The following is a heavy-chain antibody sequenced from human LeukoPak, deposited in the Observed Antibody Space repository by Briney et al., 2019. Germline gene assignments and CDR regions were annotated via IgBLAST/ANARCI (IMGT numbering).Heavy chain of an antibody. V-gene: IGHV1-69-2*01. CDR2: VDPKDGEA. CDR1: GYTFTDYL. Sequence: ASVKVSCKTSGYTFTDYLIHWVRQAPGKGFEWMGRVDPKDGEAIYAKSFQGRVTMTPDTSIDTVYMELSSLKSDDTAIYYCATDQRHEGYYNFDWGQGTLVTVSS. CDR3: ATDQRHEGYYNFD. J-gene: IGHJ4*02. D-gene: IGHD3-9*01.